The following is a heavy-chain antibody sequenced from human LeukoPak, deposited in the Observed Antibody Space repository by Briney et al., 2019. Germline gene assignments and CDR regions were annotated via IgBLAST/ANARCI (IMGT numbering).Heavy chain of an antibody. Sequence: SETLSLTCTVSGGSISSSSYYWGWIRQPPGTGLEWIGSIYYRGSTYYNPSLKSRVTISVATSKNQFSLKLNSVTAADTAVYYCARRGTAAQGMDVWGRGTTVTVSS. CDR2: IYYRGST. D-gene: IGHD6-13*01. CDR1: GGSISSSSYY. J-gene: IGHJ6*02. V-gene: IGHV4-39*01. CDR3: ARRGTAAQGMDV.